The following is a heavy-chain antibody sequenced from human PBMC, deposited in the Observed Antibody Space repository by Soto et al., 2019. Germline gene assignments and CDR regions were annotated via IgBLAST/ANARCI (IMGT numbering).Heavy chain of an antibody. V-gene: IGHV3-33*01. CDR1: GFTFRSYG. D-gene: IGHD2-2*01. Sequence: QMQLVESGGGVVQPGRSLRLSCAASGFTFRSYGIHWVRQSPGKGLEWVALIWFDGSKKYYVDSVKVRFAVSRDNSKNTLYRQMNSLRVEDTAVYYCAPDRLVPYGYGMDVWGQGTTVTVSS. J-gene: IGHJ6*02. CDR3: APDRLVPYGYGMDV. CDR2: IWFDGSKK.